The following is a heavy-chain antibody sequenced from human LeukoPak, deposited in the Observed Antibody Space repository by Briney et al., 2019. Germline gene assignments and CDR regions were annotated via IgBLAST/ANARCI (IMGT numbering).Heavy chain of an antibody. D-gene: IGHD6-13*01. CDR2: ISSSSSTI. J-gene: IGHJ3*02. CDR3: ARDPAAAGSPGAFDI. V-gene: IGHV3-48*01. Sequence: GGSLRLSCAASGFTFSSYSMNWVRQAPGKGLEWASYISSSSSTIYYADSVKGRFTISRDNAKNSLYLQMNSLRAEDTAVYYCARDPAAAGSPGAFDIWGQGTMVTVSS. CDR1: GFTFSSYS.